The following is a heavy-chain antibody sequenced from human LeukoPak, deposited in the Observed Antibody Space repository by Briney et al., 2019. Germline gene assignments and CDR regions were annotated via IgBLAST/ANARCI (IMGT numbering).Heavy chain of an antibody. D-gene: IGHD2-2*01. CDR3: ARGGAYCSSTSCYRAGGRQQLRYFDY. Sequence: SETLSPTCAVYGGSFSGYYWSWIRQPPGKGLEWIGEINHSGSTNYNPSLKSRVTISVDTSKNQFSLKLSSVTAADTAVYYCARGGAYCSSTSCYRAGGRQQLRYFDYWGQGTLVTVSS. V-gene: IGHV4-34*01. CDR2: INHSGST. CDR1: GGSFSGYY. J-gene: IGHJ4*02.